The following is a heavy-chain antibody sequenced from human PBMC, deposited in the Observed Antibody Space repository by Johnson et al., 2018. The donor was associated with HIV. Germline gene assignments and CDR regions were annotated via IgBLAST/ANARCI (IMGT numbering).Heavy chain of an antibody. Sequence: QVQLVESGGGVVQPGRSLRLSCAASGFTFSYYGIHWVRQAPGKGLEWVAVISYDGSNKYYADSVKGRFTISRDNSKNTLYLQMNSLRGEDTAVYSCARGRSSSSTAAFDIWGQGTMVTVSS. CDR1: GFTFSYYG. J-gene: IGHJ3*02. D-gene: IGHD6-6*01. CDR2: ISYDGSNK. V-gene: IGHV3-30*03. CDR3: ARGRSSSSTAAFDI.